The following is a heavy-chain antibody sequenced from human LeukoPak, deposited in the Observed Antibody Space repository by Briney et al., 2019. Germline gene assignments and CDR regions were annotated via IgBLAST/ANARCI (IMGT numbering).Heavy chain of an antibody. CDR3: ARGPAPTYSSSWYLFDY. D-gene: IGHD6-13*01. CDR1: GGSISSYY. V-gene: IGHV4-4*07. Sequence: SETLSLTCTVSGGSISSYYWSWIRQPAGKGLEWIGRIYTSGSTNYNPSLKSRVTMSVDTSKNQFSLKLSSVTAADTAVYYCARGPAPTYSSSWYLFDYWGQGTLVTVAS. CDR2: IYTSGST. J-gene: IGHJ4*02.